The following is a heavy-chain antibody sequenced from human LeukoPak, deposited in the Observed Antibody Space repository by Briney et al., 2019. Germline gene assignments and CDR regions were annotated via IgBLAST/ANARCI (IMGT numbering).Heavy chain of an antibody. CDR3: AREETGIAAAGRDAFDI. V-gene: IGHV3-48*01. CDR2: ISSSSSTI. D-gene: IGHD6-13*01. Sequence: GGSLRLSCAASGFTFSSYSMNWVRQAPGKGLEWVSYISSSSSTIYYADSVKGRSTISRDNAKNSLYLQMNSLRAEDTAVYYCAREETGIAAAGRDAFDIWGQGTMVTVSS. CDR1: GFTFSSYS. J-gene: IGHJ3*02.